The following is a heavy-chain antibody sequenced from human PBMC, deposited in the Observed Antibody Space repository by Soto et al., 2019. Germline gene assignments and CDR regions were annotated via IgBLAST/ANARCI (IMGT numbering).Heavy chain of an antibody. CDR1: GFTFDDYA. Sequence: EAQLVESGGGLVQPGRSLRLSCVASGFTFDDYAIHWVRQAPGKGLGWVSGISWNGAATGYADSVKGRFTISRDNAKNSLYLQMSSLRTEDTAIYYCANLPLYGSGFDCWGQGTLVTVSS. CDR3: ANLPLYGSGFDC. J-gene: IGHJ4*02. D-gene: IGHD3-10*01. V-gene: IGHV3-9*01. CDR2: ISWNGAAT.